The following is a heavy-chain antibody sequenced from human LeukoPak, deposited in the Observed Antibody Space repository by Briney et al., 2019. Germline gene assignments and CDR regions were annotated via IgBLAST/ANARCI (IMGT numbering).Heavy chain of an antibody. CDR1: GFTFSSYA. V-gene: IGHV3-30*04. J-gene: IGHJ4*02. CDR3: ARDSSGFDY. Sequence: GGSLRLSCAASGFTFSSYAMHWVRQAPGKGLEWVAVISYDGSNKYYADSVKGRFTISRDNSKNTLYLQMNSLRAEDTAVYYCARDSSGFDYWGQGTLVTVSS. D-gene: IGHD6-19*01. CDR2: ISYDGSNK.